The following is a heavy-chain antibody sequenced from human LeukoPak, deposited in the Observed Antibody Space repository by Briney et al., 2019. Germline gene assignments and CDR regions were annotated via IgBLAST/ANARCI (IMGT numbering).Heavy chain of an antibody. Sequence: GRSLRLSCAASGFTFSSYAMHWVRQAPGKGLEWAAVISYDGSNKYYADSVKGRFTISRDNSKNTLYLQMNSLRAEDTAVSYCARGYSSGWPFDYWGQGTLVTVSS. CDR3: ARGYSSGWPFDY. J-gene: IGHJ4*02. CDR1: GFTFSSYA. CDR2: ISYDGSNK. D-gene: IGHD6-19*01. V-gene: IGHV3-30*04.